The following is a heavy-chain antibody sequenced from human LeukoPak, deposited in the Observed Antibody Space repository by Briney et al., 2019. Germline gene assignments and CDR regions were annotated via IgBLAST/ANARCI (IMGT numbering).Heavy chain of an antibody. CDR2: IYHSGST. CDR3: ARVTSRPRPRYFDL. Sequence: SETLSLTCAVSGSSISSSNWWSWVRQPPGKGLEWIGEIYHSGSTNYNPSLKSRVTISVDKSKNQFSLKLSSVTAADTAVYYCARVTSRPRPRYFDLWGRGTLVTVSS. J-gene: IGHJ2*01. D-gene: IGHD2-2*01. CDR1: GSSISSSNW. V-gene: IGHV4-4*02.